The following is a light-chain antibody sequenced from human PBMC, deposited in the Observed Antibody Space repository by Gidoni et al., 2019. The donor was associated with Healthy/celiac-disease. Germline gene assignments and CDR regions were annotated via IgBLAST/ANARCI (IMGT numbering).Light chain of an antibody. V-gene: IGKV3-20*01. CDR2: DAS. CDR1: QSVTNNY. J-gene: IGKJ2*01. Sequence: SQSVTNNYLAWYQQKPGQAPRLVIYDASNRATGIPDRFSGSGSGPDFTLTLSRLEPEDFAVYYCQQAGSSPYTFXXXSKLEIK. CDR3: QQAGSSPYT.